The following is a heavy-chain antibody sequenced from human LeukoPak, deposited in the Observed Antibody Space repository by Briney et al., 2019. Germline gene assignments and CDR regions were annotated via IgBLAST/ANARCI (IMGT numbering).Heavy chain of an antibody. D-gene: IGHD3-10*01. CDR3: ARAKPKNMVRGLIMRRESRYYFDY. CDR1: GFIFRSYG. J-gene: IGHJ4*02. Sequence: GGSLRLSCGASGFIFRSYGMHWVRQAPGKGLERVSVIYSGGSTYYADSVKGRFTISRDNCKSTLYIQMNSLRAEDTAVYYCARAKPKNMVRGLIMRRESRYYFDYWGQGTLVTVSS. V-gene: IGHV3-NL1*01. CDR2: IYSGGST.